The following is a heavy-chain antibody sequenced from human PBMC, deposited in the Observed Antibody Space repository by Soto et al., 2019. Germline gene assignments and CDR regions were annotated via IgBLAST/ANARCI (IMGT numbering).Heavy chain of an antibody. CDR1: GFAFSTHA. CDR2: ITPSGDNT. V-gene: IGHV3-23*01. D-gene: IGHD3-16*01. CDR3: TTLGALFFVNNYYYYGMDV. Sequence: GGSLRLSCAASGFAFSTHAMNWVRQAPGKGLAWVSSITPSGDNTYYADSVKGRFTISRDNSKNTLSLQMNSLRVEDSAVYYCTTLGALFFVNNYYYYGMDVWGQGTTVTVSS. J-gene: IGHJ6*02.